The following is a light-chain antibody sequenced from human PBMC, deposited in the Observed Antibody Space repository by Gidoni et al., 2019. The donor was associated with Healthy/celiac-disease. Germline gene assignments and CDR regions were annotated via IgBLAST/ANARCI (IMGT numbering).Light chain of an antibody. CDR1: QSVSSN. V-gene: IGKV3-15*01. J-gene: IGKJ1*01. CDR3: QQYNNWPRT. CDR2: GAS. Sequence: EIVMTQPPATLSGSPGERATLSCRASQSVSSNLAWYQQKPGQAPRLLIYGASNRATGIPARFSGSGSGTEFTLTISSLQSEDFAVYYCQQYNNWPRTFGQGTKVEIK.